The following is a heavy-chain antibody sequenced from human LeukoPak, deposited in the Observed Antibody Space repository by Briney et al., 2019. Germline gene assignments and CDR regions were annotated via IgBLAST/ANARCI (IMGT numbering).Heavy chain of an antibody. CDR2: IKQDRGRK. CDR3: ARGEGTTVTIQSPYYFEY. D-gene: IGHD4-11*01. J-gene: IGHJ4*02. Sequence: PGGSLRLSCAASGFTFSSYWMSWVRQAPGKGLEWVANIKQDRGRKYYVDSVRGRFTISRDNAKNSLPLQMNSLRAEDTAVYYCARGEGTTVTIQSPYYFEYWGQGTLVTVSS. V-gene: IGHV3-7*01. CDR1: GFTFSSYW.